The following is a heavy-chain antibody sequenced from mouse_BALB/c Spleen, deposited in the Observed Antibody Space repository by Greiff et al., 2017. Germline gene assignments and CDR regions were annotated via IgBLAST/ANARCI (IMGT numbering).Heavy chain of an antibody. J-gene: IGHJ1*01. Sequence: QVQLQQSAAELARPGASVKMSCKASGYTFTSYTMHWVKQRPGQGLEWIGYINPSSGYTEYNQKFKDKTTLAADKSSSTAYMQLSSLTSEDSAVYYCARCGPNCHWYFDVWGAGTTVTVSS. CDR1: GYTFTSYT. V-gene: IGHV1-4*02. D-gene: IGHD4-1*01. CDR3: ARCGPNCHWYFDV. CDR2: INPSSGYT.